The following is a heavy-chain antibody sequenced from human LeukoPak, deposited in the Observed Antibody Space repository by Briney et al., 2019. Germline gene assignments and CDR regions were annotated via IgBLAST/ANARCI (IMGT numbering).Heavy chain of an antibody. CDR2: FYSSRST. CDR1: GVSISTYY. D-gene: IGHD2-15*01. V-gene: IGHV4-59*01. J-gene: IGHJ6*02. Sequence: SETLSLTCTVSGVSISTYYWIWIRQPPGKELEWIGYFYSSRSTSYNSSLKSRVTISVDTSKNQFSLKLTSVTAADTAVYYCARSDKRGYFYGLDVWGQGTTVTVSS. CDR3: ARSDKRGYFYGLDV.